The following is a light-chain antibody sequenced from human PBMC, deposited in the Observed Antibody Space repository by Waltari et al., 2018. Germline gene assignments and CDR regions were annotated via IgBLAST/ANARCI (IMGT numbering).Light chain of an antibody. V-gene: IGKV3-11*01. J-gene: IGKJ4*01. Sequence: SCRARQSVYMYLAWYQQRPGQAPRLLIYDTSNRATDIPARFSGSGSETDFSLTISSLEPEDFAVYYCQQRRNWPLTFGGGTKVEIK. CDR2: DTS. CDR1: QSVYMY. CDR3: QQRRNWPLT.